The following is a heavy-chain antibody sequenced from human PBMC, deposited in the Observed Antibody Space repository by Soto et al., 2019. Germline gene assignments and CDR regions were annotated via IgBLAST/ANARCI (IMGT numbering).Heavy chain of an antibody. CDR3: ARGGGLMHLFDY. V-gene: IGHV4-31*03. CDR1: GGSISNRGYY. J-gene: IGHJ4*02. Sequence: SETLSLTCTVSGGSISNRGYYWSWIRQHPGKGLEWIGYIYYSGSTYYNPSLKSRVTISVDTSKNQFSLKLSSVTAADTAVYYCARGGGLMHLFDYWGQGTLVTVSS. CDR2: IYYSGST. D-gene: IGHD3-16*01.